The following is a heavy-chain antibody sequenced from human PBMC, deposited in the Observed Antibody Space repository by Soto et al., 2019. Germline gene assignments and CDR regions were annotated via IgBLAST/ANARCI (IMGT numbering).Heavy chain of an antibody. CDR3: AGGGTPIDY. CDR1: GYTFTNFG. D-gene: IGHD3-16*01. Sequence: QVQLVQSGAEGKKPGASVKVSCKASGYTFTNFGISWVRQAPGQGLEWMGWISAYNGNTNYAQKLQGRLTITTDTSTSPAYMEVSSLNFDDTAVYYCAGGGTPIDYWGQGTLVTVSS. V-gene: IGHV1-18*01. CDR2: ISAYNGNT. J-gene: IGHJ4*02.